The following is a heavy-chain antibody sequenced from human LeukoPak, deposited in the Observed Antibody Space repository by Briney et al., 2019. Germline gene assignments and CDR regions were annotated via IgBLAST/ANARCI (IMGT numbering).Heavy chain of an antibody. D-gene: IGHD2/OR15-2a*01. Sequence: SETLSLTCTVSGASVNSGSSYWSWIRQPPGKGLEWIGYIYYSGITNYNPSLKSRVTMSVDTSKNQFSLKLSSVTAADTAVYYCARAFRARYFDLWGRGTLVTISS. CDR1: GASVNSGSSY. J-gene: IGHJ2*01. V-gene: IGHV4-61*01. CDR2: IYYSGIT. CDR3: ARAFRARYFDL.